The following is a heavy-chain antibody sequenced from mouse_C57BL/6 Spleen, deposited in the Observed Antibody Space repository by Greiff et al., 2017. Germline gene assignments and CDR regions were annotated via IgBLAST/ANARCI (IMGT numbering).Heavy chain of an antibody. CDR3: ARRRGVYDSYLGY. J-gene: IGHJ2*01. D-gene: IGHD2-3*01. V-gene: IGHV1-52*01. CDR1: GYTFTSYW. Sequence: VQLQQPGAELVRPGSSVKLSCKASGYTFTSYWMHWVKQRPIQGLEWIGNIDPSDSETHYNQKFKDKATLTVDKSSSTAYMQLSSLTSEDSAVYYCARRRGVYDSYLGYWGQGTTLTVSS. CDR2: IDPSDSET.